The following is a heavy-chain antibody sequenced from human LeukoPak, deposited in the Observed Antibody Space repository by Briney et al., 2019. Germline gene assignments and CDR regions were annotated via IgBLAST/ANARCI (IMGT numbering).Heavy chain of an antibody. V-gene: IGHV3-7*03. CDR2: INQDGSEK. D-gene: IGHD1-14*01. CDR1: GFTFNIYG. J-gene: IGHJ4*02. CDR3: ARLTTFDY. Sequence: PGGSLRLSCAASGFTFNIYGMHWVRQAPGKGLEWVANINQDGSEKYYVDSVKGRFTISRDNAKNSLYLQMNSLRAEDTAVYYCARLTTFDYWGQGTLVTVSS.